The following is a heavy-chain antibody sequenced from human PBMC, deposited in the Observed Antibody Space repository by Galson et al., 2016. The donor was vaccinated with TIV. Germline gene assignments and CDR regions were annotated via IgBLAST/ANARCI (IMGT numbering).Heavy chain of an antibody. D-gene: IGHD3-22*01. CDR2: ISAGGGRT. CDR1: GFTFSSFA. Sequence: SLRLSCAASGFTFSSFAVSWVRQAPGKGLEWVSGISAGGGRTNYAESVKGRFTISRDNPKNTLYLQMSSLRAEDTAVYFCAKMDSSGFDYVRRFDFWCQGTLATVSS. CDR3: AKMDSSGFDYVRRFDF. V-gene: IGHV3-23*01. J-gene: IGHJ4*02.